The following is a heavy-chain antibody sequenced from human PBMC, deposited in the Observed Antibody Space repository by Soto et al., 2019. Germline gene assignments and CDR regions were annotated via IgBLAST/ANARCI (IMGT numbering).Heavy chain of an antibody. CDR1: GYSFTSYW. J-gene: IGHJ3*02. CDR3: ARLSMVRGVTPAAFDI. Sequence: GESLKISCKGSGYSFTSYWIIWVRQMPGKGLEWMGRIDPSDSYTNYSPSFQGHVTISADKSISTAYLQWSSLKASDTAMYYCARLSMVRGVTPAAFDIWGQGTMVTVSS. D-gene: IGHD3-10*01. V-gene: IGHV5-10-1*01. CDR2: IDPSDSYT.